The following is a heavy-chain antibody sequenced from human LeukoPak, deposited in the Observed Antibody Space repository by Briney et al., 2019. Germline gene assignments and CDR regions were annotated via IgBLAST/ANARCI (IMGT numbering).Heavy chain of an antibody. CDR3: AKGERAYCGGDCYYDY. CDR2: ISGSGGST. Sequence: GGSLRLSCAASGFTFSSYAMSWVRQAPGNGLEWVSAISGSGGSTYYADSVKGRFTISRDNSKNTLYLQMNSLRAEDTAVYYCAKGERAYCGGDCYYDYWGQGTLVTVSS. D-gene: IGHD2-21*02. CDR1: GFTFSSYA. V-gene: IGHV3-23*01. J-gene: IGHJ4*02.